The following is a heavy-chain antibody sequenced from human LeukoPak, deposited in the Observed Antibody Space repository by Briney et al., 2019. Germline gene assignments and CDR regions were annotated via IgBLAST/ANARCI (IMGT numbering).Heavy chain of an antibody. CDR1: GYTFTSYD. CDR3: ARVTGSIDY. V-gene: IGHV1-8*01. Sequence: ASVKVSCKASGYTFTSYDINWVRQATGQGLEWMGRINLNSGNTGYAQNFQGRLTVTRDTSVNTAYMELSTLRSEDTAIYYCARVTGSIDYWGQGTLVTVSS. D-gene: IGHD1-26*01. CDR2: INLNSGNT. J-gene: IGHJ4*02.